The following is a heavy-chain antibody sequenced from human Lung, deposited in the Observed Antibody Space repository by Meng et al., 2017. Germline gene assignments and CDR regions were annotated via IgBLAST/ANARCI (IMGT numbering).Heavy chain of an antibody. CDR2: IIPSSGDA. CDR3: ARDGGNYDFDY. CDR1: GYTFIDAY. Sequence: QVLVVQFGAWVKKPGASVKLSCRASGYTFIDAYVHWVRQAPGQGLEWMGRIIPSSGDANSAQKFLGRVTLTWDTSISTAYMELSSLRSDDTAIYYCARDGGNYDFDYWGQGTLVTVSS. V-gene: IGHV1-2*06. J-gene: IGHJ4*02. D-gene: IGHD1-7*01.